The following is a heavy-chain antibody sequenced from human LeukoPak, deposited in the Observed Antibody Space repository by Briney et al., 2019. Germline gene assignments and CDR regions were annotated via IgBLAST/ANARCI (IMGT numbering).Heavy chain of an antibody. D-gene: IGHD3-3*01. CDR1: GGTFSSYA. V-gene: IGHV1-69*13. J-gene: IGHJ3*02. CDR2: IIPIFGTA. CDR3: ARGYPVPYYDFWSGPFKGVWNAFDI. Sequence: SVKVSCKASGGTFSSYAISWVRQAPGQGLEWMGGIIPIFGTANYAQKFQGRVTITADESTSTAYMELSSLRSEDTAVYYCARGYPVPYYDFWSGPFKGVWNAFDIWGQGTMVTVSS.